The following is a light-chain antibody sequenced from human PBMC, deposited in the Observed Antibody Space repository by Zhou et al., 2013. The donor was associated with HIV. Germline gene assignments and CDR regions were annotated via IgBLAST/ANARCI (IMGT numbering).Light chain of an antibody. J-gene: IGKJ2*01. CDR1: QSLLQSDGPTF. V-gene: IGKV2-29*03. CDR2: EVS. Sequence: DIVMTQTPLSLSVTPGQPASISCKSSQSLLQSDGPTFLYWYVQKPGQSPQLLIYEVSSRFSGVPDRFTGSGSGTDFTLKISRVEADDVGTYYCMQALQTPHTFGQGTKLEIK. CDR3: MQALQTPHT.